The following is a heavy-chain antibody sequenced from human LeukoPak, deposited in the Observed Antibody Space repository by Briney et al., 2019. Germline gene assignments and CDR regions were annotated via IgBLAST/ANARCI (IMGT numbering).Heavy chain of an antibody. Sequence: ASETLSLTCSVSGGSISGYYWSWIRQPPGKGLEWIGYISHSGSTNYNASLKSRVTMSVDTSKNQFSLKLSSVTAADTAVYYCARDYGFREGSGYDYYFDDWGQGTLVTVSS. CDR3: ARDYGFREGSGYDYYFDD. CDR2: ISHSGST. J-gene: IGHJ4*02. CDR1: GGSISGYY. V-gene: IGHV4-59*01. D-gene: IGHD5-12*01.